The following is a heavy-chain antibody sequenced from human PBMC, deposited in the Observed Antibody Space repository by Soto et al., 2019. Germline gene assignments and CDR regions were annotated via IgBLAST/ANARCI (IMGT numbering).Heavy chain of an antibody. V-gene: IGHV3-30*18. CDR2: ISHDGSNK. CDR1: GFTFSSYG. J-gene: IGHJ6*02. Sequence: QVQLVESGGGVVQPGRSLRLSCAASGFTFSSYGMHWVRQAPGKGLEWVAVISHDGSNKYFADSVKGRFTISRDNSQNTLHLQKNSLRAEDTAVYYCAKHLRAVAGYLHGMDVWGQGTTVTVSS. CDR3: AKHLRAVAGYLHGMDV. D-gene: IGHD6-19*01.